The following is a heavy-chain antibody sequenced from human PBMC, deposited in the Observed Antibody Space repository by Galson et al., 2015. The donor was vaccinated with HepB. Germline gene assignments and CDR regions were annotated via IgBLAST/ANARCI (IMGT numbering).Heavy chain of an antibody. CDR2: INWNGGST. V-gene: IGHV3-20*01. CDR3: ARDGPFTYGSEPNWFDP. CDR1: GFTFDDYG. D-gene: IGHD3-10*01. J-gene: IGHJ5*02. Sequence: SLRLSCAASGFTFDDYGMSWVRQAPGKGLEWVSGINWNGGSTGYADSVKGRFTISRDNAKNSLYLQMNSLRAEDTALYHCARDGPFTYGSEPNWFDPWGQGTLVTVSS.